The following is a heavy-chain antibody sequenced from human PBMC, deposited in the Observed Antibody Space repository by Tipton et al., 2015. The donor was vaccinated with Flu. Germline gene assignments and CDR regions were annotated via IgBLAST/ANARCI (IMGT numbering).Heavy chain of an antibody. J-gene: IGHJ5*02. CDR3: ARRTFSNYVSEPKNWFDL. D-gene: IGHD4-11*01. Sequence: TLSLTCTVSGGSVTSYYWNWIRQPPGKGLEWIGNICPGSPYYNPSLRSRVTMSIARSNVQFSLRLTSVTAAGTAVYFCARRTFSNYVSEPKNWFDLWGQGTLVTVSS. CDR2: ICPGSP. CDR1: GGSVTSYY. V-gene: IGHV4-4*08.